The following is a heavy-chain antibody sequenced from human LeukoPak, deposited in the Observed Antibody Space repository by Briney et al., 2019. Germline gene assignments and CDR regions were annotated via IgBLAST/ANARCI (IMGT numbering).Heavy chain of an antibody. CDR2: IYYSGST. J-gene: IGHJ3*02. CDR3: ARGAYSFDT. V-gene: IGHV4-59*12. Sequence: SETLSLTCTVSGGSISSYYWSWIRQPPGKGLEWIGYIYYSGSTNYNPSLKSRVTMSVDTSKNQFSLNLTSVTAADTAVYYCARGAYSFDTWGQGTVVTVSS. D-gene: IGHD2-21*01. CDR1: GGSISSYY.